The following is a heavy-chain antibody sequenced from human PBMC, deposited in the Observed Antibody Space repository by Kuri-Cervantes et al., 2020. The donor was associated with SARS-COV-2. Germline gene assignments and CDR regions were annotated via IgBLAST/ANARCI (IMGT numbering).Heavy chain of an antibody. CDR3: AKVWEDIVVVPAFDI. J-gene: IGHJ3*02. CDR2: IRYDGSNK. V-gene: IGHV3-30*02. D-gene: IGHD2-2*01. CDR1: GFTFSSYA. Sequence: LSLTCAASGFTFSSYAMHWVRQAPGKGLEWVAFIRYDGSNKYYADSVKGRFTISRDNSKNTLYLQMNSLRAEDTAVYYCAKVWEDIVVVPAFDIWGQGTMVTVSS.